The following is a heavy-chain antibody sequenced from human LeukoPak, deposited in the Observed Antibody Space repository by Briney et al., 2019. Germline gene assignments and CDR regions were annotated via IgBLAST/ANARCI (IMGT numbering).Heavy chain of an antibody. J-gene: IGHJ4*02. V-gene: IGHV3-23*01. CDR1: GFTFTTYA. Sequence: GGSLRLSCAASGFTFTTYAMTWVRQAPGKGLEWVSAVSGSGTTTYYADSVKGRFTISRDNAKNTLYLQMNSLRVEDTAVYYCARDRTYSSSLDYWGQGTLVTVSS. D-gene: IGHD6-13*01. CDR3: ARDRTYSSSLDY. CDR2: VSGSGTTT.